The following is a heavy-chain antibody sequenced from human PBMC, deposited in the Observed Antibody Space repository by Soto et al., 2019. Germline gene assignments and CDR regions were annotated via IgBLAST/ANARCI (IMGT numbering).Heavy chain of an antibody. V-gene: IGHV4-39*01. D-gene: IGHD3-10*01. Sequence: SETLSLTCTVSGGSISSSSYYWGWIRQPPGKGLEWIGSIYYSGSTYYNPSLKSRVTISVDTSKNQFSLKLSSVTAADTAVYYCARHGEIWFGELLSNWFDPWGQGTLVTVSS. J-gene: IGHJ5*02. CDR3: ARHGEIWFGELLSNWFDP. CDR1: GGSISSSSYY. CDR2: IYYSGST.